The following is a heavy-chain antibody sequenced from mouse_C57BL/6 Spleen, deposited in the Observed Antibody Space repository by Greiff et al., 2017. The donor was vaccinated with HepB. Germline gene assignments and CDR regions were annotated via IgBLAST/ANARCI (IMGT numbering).Heavy chain of an antibody. V-gene: IGHV1-5*01. D-gene: IGHD1-1*01. J-gene: IGHJ1*03. CDR3: TYGSVYWYFDV. CDR2: IYPGNSDT. CDR1: GYTFTSYW. Sequence: VQLQQSGTVLARPGASVKMSCKTSGYTFTSYWMHWVNQRPGQGLEWIGAIYPGNSDTSYNQKFKGKAKLTAVTSASTAYMELSSLTNEDSAVYYCTYGSVYWYFDVWGTGTTVTVSS.